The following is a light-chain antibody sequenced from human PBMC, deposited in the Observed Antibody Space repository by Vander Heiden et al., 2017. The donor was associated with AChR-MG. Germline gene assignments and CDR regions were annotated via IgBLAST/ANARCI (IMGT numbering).Light chain of an antibody. Sequence: QSALTQPPSASGSPGQSVTISCTGSSSDIGGYNYVSWYQQYPGKAPRLLIQEVTKRPSGVPDRFSGSKSGNTASLTVSGLQPEDEADYYCSSYAGANKLLFGGGTKLTV. J-gene: IGLJ2*01. CDR2: EVT. CDR3: SSYAGANKLL. V-gene: IGLV2-8*01. CDR1: SSDIGGYNY.